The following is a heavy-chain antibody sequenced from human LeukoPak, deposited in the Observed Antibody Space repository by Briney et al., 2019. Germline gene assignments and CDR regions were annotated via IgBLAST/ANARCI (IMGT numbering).Heavy chain of an antibody. CDR2: IRYDGSNK. V-gene: IGHV3-30*02. J-gene: IGHJ6*02. CDR3: AKDLYCSGGSCYPYGMDV. Sequence: PGGSLRLSCAASGFTFSSYGMHWVRQAPGKGLEWVAFIRYDGSNKYYADSVKGRFTIPRDNSKNTLYLQMNSLRAEDTVVYYCAKDLYCSGGSCYPYGMDVWGQGTTVTVSS. CDR1: GFTFSSYG. D-gene: IGHD2-15*01.